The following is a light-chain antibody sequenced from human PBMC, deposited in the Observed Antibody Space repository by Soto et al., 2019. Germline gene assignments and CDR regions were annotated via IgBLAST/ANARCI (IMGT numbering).Light chain of an antibody. CDR2: GAS. CDR3: QYYGNSRIT. V-gene: IGKV3-20*01. Sequence: EIVLTQSPGTLSLSPGERATLSCRASQSVSSSYLAWYQQKPGQAPRLLIYGASRRATGIPDRFSGSGSGTDFTLTISRLEPEDFAVYYCQYYGNSRITFGQGTRLEIK. CDR1: QSVSSSY. J-gene: IGKJ5*01.